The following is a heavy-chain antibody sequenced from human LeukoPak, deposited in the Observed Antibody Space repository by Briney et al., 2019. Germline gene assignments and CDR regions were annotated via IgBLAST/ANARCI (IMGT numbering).Heavy chain of an antibody. CDR2: ISGSGTST. D-gene: IGHD3-22*01. Sequence: GGSLRLSCAASGFTFRSYAMSWVRKAPGKGLEWVLAISGSGTSTYYADSVKGRFTISRDNSKNTLYLQMNSLRAEDTAVYYCEGTYYYDSSDDYWGQGTLATVSS. CDR3: EGTYYYDSSDDY. J-gene: IGHJ4*02. CDR1: GFTFRSYA. V-gene: IGHV3-23*01.